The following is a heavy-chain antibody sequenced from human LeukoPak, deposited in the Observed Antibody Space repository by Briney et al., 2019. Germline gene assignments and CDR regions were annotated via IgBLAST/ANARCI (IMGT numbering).Heavy chain of an antibody. Sequence: ASVKVSCKASGGTFISYAISWVRQAPGQGLEWMGGIIPIFGTANYAQKFQGRVTITTDESTSTAYMELGSVRSEDTAVYYCAGRQLSYCSSTSCYFNYWGQGTLVTVSA. CDR1: GGTFISYA. V-gene: IGHV1-69*05. J-gene: IGHJ4*02. D-gene: IGHD2-2*01. CDR2: IIPIFGTA. CDR3: AGRQLSYCSSTSCYFNY.